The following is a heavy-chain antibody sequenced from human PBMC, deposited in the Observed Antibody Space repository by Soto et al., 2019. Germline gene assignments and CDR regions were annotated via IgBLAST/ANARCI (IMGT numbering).Heavy chain of an antibody. CDR1: XXTXSTXX. CDR3: XXXXXXXXTFXI. J-gene: IGHJ3*02. Sequence: QVQLVQSGAEVKKPGXXXXXXXXASXXTXSTXXIIWXXQAPGQGLEWMGRILPMLDITNSAQRFQGRVTITADKSTSTAYLELSSLRSEDTAXXYXXXXXXXXXTFXIWGRGTMVTVSS. D-gene: IGHD3-10*01. CDR2: ILPMLDIT. V-gene: IGHV1-69*02.